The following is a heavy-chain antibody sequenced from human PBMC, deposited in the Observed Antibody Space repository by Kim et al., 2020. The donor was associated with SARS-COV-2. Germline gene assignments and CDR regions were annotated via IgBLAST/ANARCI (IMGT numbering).Heavy chain of an antibody. CDR3: ARGRIAAAGRGHFQH. Sequence: PSLKSRVTISVDTSKNQFSLKLSSVTAADTAVYYCARGRIAAAGRGHFQHWGQGTLVTVSS. V-gene: IGHV4-34*01. J-gene: IGHJ1*01. D-gene: IGHD6-13*01.